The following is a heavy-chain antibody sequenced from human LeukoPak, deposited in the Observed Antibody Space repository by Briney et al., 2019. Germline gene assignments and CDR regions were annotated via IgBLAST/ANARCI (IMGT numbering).Heavy chain of an antibody. D-gene: IGHD6-19*01. CDR1: GFTFSSYS. Sequence: GGSLRLSCAASGFTFSSYSMNWVRQAPGKGLEWVSSISSSSSYIYYADSVKGRFTISRDNSKDTLYLQMNSLRDEDTAVYYCTKRLKTSGWFATFDYWGQGTPVTVSP. J-gene: IGHJ4*02. CDR3: TKRLKTSGWFATFDY. V-gene: IGHV3-21*04. CDR2: ISSSSSYI.